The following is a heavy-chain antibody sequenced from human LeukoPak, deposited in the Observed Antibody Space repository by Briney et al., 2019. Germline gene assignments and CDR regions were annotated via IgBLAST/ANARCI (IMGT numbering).Heavy chain of an antibody. CDR1: GGSISSGGYS. CDR2: IDYRGST. J-gene: IGHJ3*02. CDR3: ARSRSGYSYDHAAFEI. Sequence: SETLSLTCAVPGGSISSGGYSWSWIRQPPGKGLEWIAYIDYRGSTTYNPSLRSRVTISADTSRNQFSLKLSSVTAADTAVYYCARSRSGYSYDHAAFEIWGQGTMVTVSS. V-gene: IGHV4-61*08. D-gene: IGHD5-18*01.